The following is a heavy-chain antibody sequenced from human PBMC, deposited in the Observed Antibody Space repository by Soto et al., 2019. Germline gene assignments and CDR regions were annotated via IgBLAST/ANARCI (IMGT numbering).Heavy chain of an antibody. J-gene: IGHJ4*02. D-gene: IGHD3-3*01. CDR2: IYYSGST. Sequence: PLETLSLTCTVSGGSISSSSYYWGWIRQPPGKGLERIGSIYYSGSTYYNPSLKSRVTISVDTSKNQFSLKLSSVTAADTAVYYCARQLTKDDFWSGYYPQGSGSPDFDYWGQGTLVTVSS. CDR3: ARQLTKDDFWSGYYPQGSGSPDFDY. CDR1: GGSISSSSYY. V-gene: IGHV4-39*01.